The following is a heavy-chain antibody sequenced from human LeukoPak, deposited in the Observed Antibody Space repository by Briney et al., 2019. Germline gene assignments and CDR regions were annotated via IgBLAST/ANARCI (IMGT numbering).Heavy chain of an antibody. V-gene: IGHV4-59*11. Sequence: SQTLSLTCTVSGGSISGHYWSWIRQPPGKGLEWIGYIYYSGTTDYSPSLKSRVTMSVDTSKNQFSLKLSSVTAADTAVYYCARMGAIAGASANPDHWGQGTLVTVSS. CDR3: ARMGAIAGASANPDH. CDR2: IYYSGTT. CDR1: GGSISGHY. D-gene: IGHD4/OR15-4a*01. J-gene: IGHJ4*02.